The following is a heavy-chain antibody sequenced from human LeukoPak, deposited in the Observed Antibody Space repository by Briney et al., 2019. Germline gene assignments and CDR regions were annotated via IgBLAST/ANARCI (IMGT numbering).Heavy chain of an antibody. CDR1: GFTFSNYY. D-gene: IGHD3-10*01. CDR2: ITSRGSYT. J-gene: IGHJ4*02. V-gene: IGHV3-11*03. Sequence: SPGRSLRLSCAASGFTFSNYYMSWVRQTPGKRLEWVSYITSRGSYTNYADSVKGRFTMSRDNAKKSLYLQMNSLSPEDTAVYYCARFMGSGIYTPDYWGQGALVTVSS. CDR3: ARFMGSGIYTPDY.